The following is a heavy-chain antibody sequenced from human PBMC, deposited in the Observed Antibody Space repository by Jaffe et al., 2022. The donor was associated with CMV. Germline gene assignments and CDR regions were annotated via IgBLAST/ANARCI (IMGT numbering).Heavy chain of an antibody. D-gene: IGHD6-13*01. J-gene: IGHJ5*02. CDR1: GYTLTELS. V-gene: IGHV1-24*01. CDR3: ATVGSSWYPRYNWFDP. CDR2: FDPEDGET. Sequence: QVQLVQSGAEVKKPGASVKVSCKVSGYTLTELSMHWVRQAPGKGLEWMGGFDPEDGETIYAQKFQGRVTMTEDTSTDTAYMELSSLRSEDTAVYYCATVGSSWYPRYNWFDPWGQGTLVTVSS.